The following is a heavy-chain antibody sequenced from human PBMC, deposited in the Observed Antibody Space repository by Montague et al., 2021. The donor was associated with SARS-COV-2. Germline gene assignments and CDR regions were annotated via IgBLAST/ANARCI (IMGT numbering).Heavy chain of an antibody. V-gene: IGHV4-34*01. CDR3: ARGSGVYYYYYYGMDV. CDR1: GGSFSGYY. Sequence: SETLSLTCAVYGGSFSGYYWSWIRQPPGKGLEWIGEISHSGSTNYNPSLKSRVTISVDTSKNQFSLKLSSVTAADTAVYYCARGSGVYYYYYYGMDVWGQGTTVTVSS. D-gene: IGHD3-10*01. CDR2: ISHSGST. J-gene: IGHJ6*02.